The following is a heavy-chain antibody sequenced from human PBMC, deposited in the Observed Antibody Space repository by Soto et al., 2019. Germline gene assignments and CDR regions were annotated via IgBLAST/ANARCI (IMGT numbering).Heavy chain of an antibody. CDR1: GGTFSSYA. Sequence: GASVKVSCKASGGTFSSYAISWVRQAPGQGLEWMGGIIPIFGTANYAQKFQGRVTITADESTSTAYMELSSLRSEDTAVYYCARVPLVRDFWSGRTSRYYYYYYGMDVWGQGTTVTVSS. V-gene: IGHV1-69*13. J-gene: IGHJ6*02. CDR3: ARVPLVRDFWSGRTSRYYYYYYGMDV. D-gene: IGHD3-3*01. CDR2: IIPIFGTA.